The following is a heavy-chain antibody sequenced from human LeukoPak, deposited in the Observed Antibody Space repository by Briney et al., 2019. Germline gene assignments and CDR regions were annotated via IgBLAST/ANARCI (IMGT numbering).Heavy chain of an antibody. Sequence: SETLSLTCTVSGGSIRSYYWSWIRQPPGKGLEWIGYIYYSGSTNYNRSLKSRVTISVDTSKNQFSLKLSSVTAADTAVYYCARLYSSGWYWEYYFDYWGQGTLVTVSS. CDR2: IYYSGST. V-gene: IGHV4-59*01. D-gene: IGHD6-19*01. CDR1: GGSIRSYY. CDR3: ARLYSSGWYWEYYFDY. J-gene: IGHJ4*02.